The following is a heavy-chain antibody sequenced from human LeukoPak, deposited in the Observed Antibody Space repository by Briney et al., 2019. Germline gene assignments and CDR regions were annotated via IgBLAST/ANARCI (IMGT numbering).Heavy chain of an antibody. D-gene: IGHD6-13*01. J-gene: IGHJ4*02. CDR1: GGSFSGYY. CDR3: ARVYSSLSPGGDY. CDR2: INHSGST. V-gene: IGHV4-34*01. Sequence: SETLSLTCAVYGGSFSGYYWSWIRQPPGKGLEWIGEINHSGSTNYNPSLKSRVTMSVDTSKNQFSLKLSSVTAADTAVYYCARVYSSLSPGGDYWGQGTLVTVSS.